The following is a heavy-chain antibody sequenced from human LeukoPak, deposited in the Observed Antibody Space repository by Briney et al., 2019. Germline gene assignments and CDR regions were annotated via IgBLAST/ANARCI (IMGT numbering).Heavy chain of an antibody. CDR3: AKDAFRGYSYGYRVSMVWFDQ. Sequence: PGGSLRLSCVASGFTFSSYSMNWVRQAPGEGLEWVSYISSLSGTIYYADSVKGRFTISRDNAKNSLYLQMDSLRAEDTAVYYCAKDAFRGYSYGYRVSMVWFDQWGQGILVTVSS. V-gene: IGHV3-48*01. J-gene: IGHJ5*02. CDR1: GFTFSSYS. CDR2: ISSLSGTI. D-gene: IGHD5-18*01.